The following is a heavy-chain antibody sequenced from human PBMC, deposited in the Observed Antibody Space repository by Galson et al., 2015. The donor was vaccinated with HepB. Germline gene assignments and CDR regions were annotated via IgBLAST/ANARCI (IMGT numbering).Heavy chain of an antibody. V-gene: IGHV1-69*06. CDR3: ATPHDYYTSGNYDH. Sequence: SVKVSCKVSGGTFSSYSISWVRQAPGQGLEWMGGVIPIFYTANYAQKFQGRVTITADKSTRTSYMELKSLTSEDTAIYYCATPHDYYTSGNYDHWGQGTLVAVSS. J-gene: IGHJ4*02. CDR2: VIPIFYTA. CDR1: GGTFSSYS. D-gene: IGHD3-3*01.